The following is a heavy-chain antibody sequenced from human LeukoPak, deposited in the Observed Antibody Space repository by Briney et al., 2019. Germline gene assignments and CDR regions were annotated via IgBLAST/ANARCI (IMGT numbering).Heavy chain of an antibody. V-gene: IGHV4-59*01. D-gene: IGHD3-10*01. CDR1: GGSISSYY. J-gene: IGHJ4*02. Sequence: PSETLSLTCTVSGGSISSYYWSWIRQPPGKGLEWIGYIYYRGSTNYNPSLKSRVTISVDTSKNQFSLKLSSVTAADTAVYYCASGGPYYYGSGSYPHWGQGTLVTVSS. CDR2: IYYRGST. CDR3: ASGGPYYYGSGSYPH.